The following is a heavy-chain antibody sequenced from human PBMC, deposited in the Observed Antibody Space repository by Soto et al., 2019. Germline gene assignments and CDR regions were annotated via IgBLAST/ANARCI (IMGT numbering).Heavy chain of an antibody. V-gene: IGHV4-34*01. CDR3: ARVYGIAAAGSTHTVFDP. J-gene: IGHJ5*02. Sequence: ASETLSLTCAVYGGSFSGYYWSWIRQPPGKGLEWIGEINHSGSTNYNPSLKSRVTISVDTSKNQFSLKLSSVTAADTAVYYCARVYGIAAAGSTHTVFDPWGQGTLVTVSS. CDR1: GGSFSGYY. CDR2: INHSGST. D-gene: IGHD6-13*01.